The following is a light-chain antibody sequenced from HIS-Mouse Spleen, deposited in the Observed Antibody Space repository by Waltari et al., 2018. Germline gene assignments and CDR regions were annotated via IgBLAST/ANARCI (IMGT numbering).Light chain of an antibody. Sequence: SYVLTQPPSVSVAPGKTARITCGGNNIGSKRGHWYQQKPGQAPGLVVYDDSDRPSGIPERFSGSNSGNTATLTISRVEAGDEADYYCQVWDSSSDHYVFGTGTKVTVL. V-gene: IGLV3-21*03. CDR2: DDS. CDR1: NIGSKR. J-gene: IGLJ1*01. CDR3: QVWDSSSDHYV.